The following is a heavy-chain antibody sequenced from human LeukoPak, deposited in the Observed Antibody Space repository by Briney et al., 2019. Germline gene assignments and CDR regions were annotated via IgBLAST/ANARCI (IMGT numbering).Heavy chain of an antibody. D-gene: IGHD6-19*01. CDR2: IYPGDSDT. Sequence: GESLKISCKGSGYSFTSYWIGWVRQMPGKGLEWMGIIYPGDSDTRYSPSFQGQVTISADKSISTAYLQWSSLKVSDTAMYYCARQQYSSGSYYFDYWGQGTLITVSS. CDR1: GYSFTSYW. V-gene: IGHV5-51*01. CDR3: ARQQYSSGSYYFDY. J-gene: IGHJ4*02.